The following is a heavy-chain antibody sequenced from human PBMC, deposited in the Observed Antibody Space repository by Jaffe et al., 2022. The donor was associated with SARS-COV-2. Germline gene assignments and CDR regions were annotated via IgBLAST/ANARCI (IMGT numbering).Heavy chain of an antibody. CDR1: GYIFTRNY. Sequence: QVLLAQSGPEVKKSGASVKVSCKASGYIFTRNYIHWVRQAPGQGLEWMGIIEPSGGSTTYARKFQGRVTLTRDLSTTTVYMELSSLRSDDTAMYYCARGLGRPYSSNAWFDPWGQGTLVTVSS. V-gene: IGHV1-46*01. J-gene: IGHJ5*02. CDR2: IEPSGGST. CDR3: ARGLGRPYSSNAWFDP. D-gene: IGHD6-13*01.